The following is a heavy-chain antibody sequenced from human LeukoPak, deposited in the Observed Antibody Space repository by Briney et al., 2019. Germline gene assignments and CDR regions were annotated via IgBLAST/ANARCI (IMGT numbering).Heavy chain of an antibody. J-gene: IGHJ3*02. V-gene: IGHV4-59*01. CDR1: GGSISSYY. Sequence: SETLSLTCTVSGGSISSYYWSWIRQPPGKGLEWIGEINHSGSTNYNPSLKSRVTISVDTSKNQFSLKLSSVTAADTAVYYCARDLIAARSHAFDIWGQGTMVTVSS. D-gene: IGHD6-6*01. CDR3: ARDLIAARSHAFDI. CDR2: INHSGST.